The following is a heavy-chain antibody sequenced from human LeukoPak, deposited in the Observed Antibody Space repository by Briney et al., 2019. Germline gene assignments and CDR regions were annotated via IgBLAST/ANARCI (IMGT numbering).Heavy chain of an antibody. V-gene: IGHV3-23*01. CDR2: ISDSGSYT. Sequence: TGGSLRLSCAASGFTFSTYAMSWVRQAPGKGLEWVSIISDSGSYTYYADSVKGRFTISRDNSKNTLYLQMNSLRVEDTAVYYCARRGDSYEFDYWGQGTLVTVSS. J-gene: IGHJ4*02. CDR3: ARRGDSYEFDY. CDR1: GFTFSTYA. D-gene: IGHD5-18*01.